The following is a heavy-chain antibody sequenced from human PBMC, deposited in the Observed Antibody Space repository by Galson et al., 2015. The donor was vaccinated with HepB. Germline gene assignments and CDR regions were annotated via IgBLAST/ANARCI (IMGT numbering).Heavy chain of an antibody. D-gene: IGHD3-10*01. CDR2: ISSSSSTI. CDR1: GLTFSSYS. Sequence: SLRLSCAASGLTFSSYSMNWVRQAPGKGLEWVSYISSSSSTIYYADSVKGRFTISRDNAKNSLYLQMNSLRDEDTAVYYCARGNYGSGSYSPSFFGYWGQGTLVTVSS. J-gene: IGHJ4*02. CDR3: ARGNYGSGSYSPSFFGY. V-gene: IGHV3-48*02.